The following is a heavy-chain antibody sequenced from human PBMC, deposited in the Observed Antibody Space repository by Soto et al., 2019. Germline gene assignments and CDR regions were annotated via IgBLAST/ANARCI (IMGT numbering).Heavy chain of an antibody. CDR3: TRAWKTNSSNWFDP. CDR1: GGSISSFC. J-gene: IGHJ5*02. Sequence: SETLSLTCPVSGGSISSFCWSWMRQPPGKGLEWIGYICYSGSPNYNPSLRSRVTISLDTSKSQFSLKLSSVIAADTAVYYCTRAWKTNSSNWFDPWGQGTLVTVSS. V-gene: IGHV4-59*01. D-gene: IGHD1-1*01. CDR2: ICYSGSP.